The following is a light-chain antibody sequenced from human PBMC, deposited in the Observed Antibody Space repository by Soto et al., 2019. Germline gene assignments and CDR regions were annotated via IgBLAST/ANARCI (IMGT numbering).Light chain of an antibody. CDR1: QIVGSSY. CDR2: DAS. CDR3: QQYGSTPIS. Sequence: SPGTLSLSPVERATLSCRASQIVGSSYLAWYQQKPGQAPRLLMYDASSRATGIPDRFSGSGSGTDFTLTISRLEPADFAVYYCQQYGSTPISFGQGRRREIK. J-gene: IGKJ5*01. V-gene: IGKV3-20*01.